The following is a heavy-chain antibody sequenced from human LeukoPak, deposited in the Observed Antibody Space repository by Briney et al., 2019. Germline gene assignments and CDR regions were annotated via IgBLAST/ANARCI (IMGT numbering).Heavy chain of an antibody. Sequence: GGSLRLSCAASGFTVSSNYMSWVRQAPGKGLEWVSVIYSDGSTSYADSVKGRFTISRDNSKNTLYLQMNSLRAEDKAVYYCAREGGTYFFDFWGQGTLVTVSS. CDR2: IYSDGST. V-gene: IGHV3-66*01. D-gene: IGHD1-26*01. J-gene: IGHJ4*02. CDR1: GFTVSSNY. CDR3: AREGGTYFFDF.